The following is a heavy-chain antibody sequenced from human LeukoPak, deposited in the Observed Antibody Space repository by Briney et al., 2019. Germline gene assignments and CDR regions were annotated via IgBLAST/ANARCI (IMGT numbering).Heavy chain of an antibody. J-gene: IGHJ4*02. V-gene: IGHV3-23*01. CDR2: ITASGDRT. CDR1: GFTFLSYS. Sequence: PGGSLRLSCAASGFTFLSYSMNWVRQAPGKGLEWVSGITASGDRTFYGDSVRGRFTMSRDNSKNTVYLQMNSLRVDDTAAYYCARRDIVVVVSASDYWGQGTLVTVSS. CDR3: ARRDIVVVVSASDY. D-gene: IGHD2-15*01.